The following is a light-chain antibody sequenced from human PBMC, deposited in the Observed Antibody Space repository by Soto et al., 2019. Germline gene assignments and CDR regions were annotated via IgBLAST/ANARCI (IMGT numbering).Light chain of an antibody. Sequence: DFVMTQSPDSLAVSLGERATINCKSSRSVLYSSNNKNYLAWYQQKPGQPPKLLISWASTRESGVPDRFSGSGSGTDFTLTISSPQPEDVAVYYCEQHFSTPYTFGQGTKLEIK. CDR3: EQHFSTPYT. V-gene: IGKV4-1*01. J-gene: IGKJ2*01. CDR2: WAS. CDR1: RSVLYSSNNKNY.